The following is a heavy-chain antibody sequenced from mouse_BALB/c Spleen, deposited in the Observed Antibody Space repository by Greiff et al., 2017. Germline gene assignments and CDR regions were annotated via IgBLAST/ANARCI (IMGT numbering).Heavy chain of an antibody. J-gene: IGHJ4*01. V-gene: IGHV1-53*01. D-gene: IGHD4-1*01. CDR3: ASWRTGYYAMDY. CDR2: INPSNGGT. Sequence: QVQLQQSGAELVKPGASVKLSCKASGYTFTSYYMYWVKQRPGQGLEWIGEINPSNGGTNFNEKFKSKATLTVDKSSSTAYMELRSLTSEDTAVYYCASWRTGYYAMDYWGQGTSVTVSS. CDR1: GYTFTSYY.